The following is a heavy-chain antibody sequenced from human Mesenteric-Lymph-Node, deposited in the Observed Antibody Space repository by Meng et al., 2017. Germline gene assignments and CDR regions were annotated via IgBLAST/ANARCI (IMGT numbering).Heavy chain of an antibody. V-gene: IGHV3-7*01. CDR3: ARDPNFSAFDI. D-gene: IGHD2/OR15-2a*01. J-gene: IGHJ3*02. CDR1: GFTFSSYA. CDR2: VKQDESEK. Sequence: GESLKISCAASGFTFSSYAMSWVRQAPGKGLEWVATVKQDESEKYYVDSVKDRFTISRDNVKNSLYLQMNSLRAEDTAVYYCARDPNFSAFDIWGQGTVVTVSS.